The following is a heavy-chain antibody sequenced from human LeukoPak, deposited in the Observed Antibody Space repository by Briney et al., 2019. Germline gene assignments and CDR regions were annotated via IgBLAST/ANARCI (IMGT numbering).Heavy chain of an antibody. CDR2: IYYSGST. D-gene: IGHD2-8*01. CDR3: ARGPINMLKGYYYYMDV. J-gene: IGHJ6*03. V-gene: IGHV4-31*03. CDR1: GGSISSGGYY. Sequence: SETLSLTCTVSGGSISSGGYYWSWIRQHPGKGLEWIGYIYYSGSTYYNPSLKSRVTISVDTSKNQFSLKLSSVTAADTAVYYCARGPINMLKGYYYYMDVWGKGTTVTVSS.